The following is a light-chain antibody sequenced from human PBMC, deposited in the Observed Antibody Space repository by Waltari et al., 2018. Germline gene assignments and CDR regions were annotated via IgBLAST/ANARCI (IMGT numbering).Light chain of an antibody. Sequence: EIVMTQSPAILSVSPGETVILSCRASQNVHGNLAWYQQKPGQAPRLLIYGTAVRAPGVPDRFSSSGSGTEFTLAISSLQSEDFAHYYCQQYNNWPPQCSFGQGTKLEI. CDR2: GTA. CDR3: QQYNNWPPQCS. CDR1: QNVHGN. J-gene: IGKJ2*02. V-gene: IGKV3-15*01.